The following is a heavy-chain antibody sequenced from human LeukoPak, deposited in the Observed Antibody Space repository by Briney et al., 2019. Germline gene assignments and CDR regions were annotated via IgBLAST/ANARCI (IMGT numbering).Heavy chain of an antibody. CDR2: INHSGST. J-gene: IGHJ3*02. CDR1: GGSFSGYY. Sequence: SETLSLTCAVYGGSFSGYYWSWIRQPPGKGLEWIGEINHSGSTNYNPSLKSRVTISVDTSKNQFSLKLSSVTAADTAVYYCARMHLGRITMIVVVRNAFDIWGQGTMVTVSS. D-gene: IGHD3-22*01. V-gene: IGHV4-34*01. CDR3: ARMHLGRITMIVVVRNAFDI.